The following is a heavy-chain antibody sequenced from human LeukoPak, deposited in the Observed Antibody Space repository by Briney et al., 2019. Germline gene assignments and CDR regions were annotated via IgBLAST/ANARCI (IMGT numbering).Heavy chain of an antibody. Sequence: GGSLRLPCAASGFTFSSYSMNWVRQAPGKGLEWVSSISSSSSYIYYADSVKGRFTISRDNAKNSLYLQMNSLRAEDTAVYYCARGPDYYDSSGYMDFDYWGQGTLVTVSS. J-gene: IGHJ4*02. CDR2: ISSSSSYI. D-gene: IGHD3-22*01. CDR1: GFTFSSYS. CDR3: ARGPDYYDSSGYMDFDY. V-gene: IGHV3-21*01.